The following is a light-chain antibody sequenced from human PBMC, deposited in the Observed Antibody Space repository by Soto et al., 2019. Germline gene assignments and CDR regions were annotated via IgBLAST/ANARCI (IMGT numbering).Light chain of an antibody. CDR1: SSDFGGYNY. Sequence: QSVLTQPPSASGSPGQSVTISCTGTSSDFGGYNYVSWYQQYPGKAPKVMIYEVNKRPSGVPDRFSGSKSGNTASLTISGLQAEDEADYYCSSYTSSSTLYVFGTGTKVTVL. CDR2: EVN. CDR3: SSYTSSSTLYV. V-gene: IGLV2-8*01. J-gene: IGLJ1*01.